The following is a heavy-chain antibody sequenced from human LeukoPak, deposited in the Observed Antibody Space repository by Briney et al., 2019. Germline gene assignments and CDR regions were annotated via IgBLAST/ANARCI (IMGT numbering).Heavy chain of an antibody. J-gene: IGHJ4*02. CDR3: AIATTGRGAFGS. CDR2: TNEAGGDK. D-gene: IGHD1-1*01. CDR1: GFTFSNAY. Sequence: GGSLRLSCAASGFTFSNAYMNWVRQAPGKGLECVASTNEAGGDKLYVDSVKGRFTISRDNSKNSLSLQMNSLTAEDTAIYYCAIATTGRGAFGSWGQGTLVTVSS. V-gene: IGHV3-7*01.